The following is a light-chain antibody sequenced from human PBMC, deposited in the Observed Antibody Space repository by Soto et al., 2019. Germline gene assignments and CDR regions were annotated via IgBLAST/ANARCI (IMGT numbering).Light chain of an antibody. Sequence: QSALTQPASVSGSPGQSITISCTGTSSDVGSYNLVSWYQQHPGKAPKLMIFEGSKRPSGVSNRFSGSKSGNTASLTISGLQAEDEADYYCCSYAGISTFDVVFGGGTKLTVL. CDR1: SSDVGSYNL. J-gene: IGLJ2*01. V-gene: IGLV2-23*03. CDR3: CSYAGISTFDVV. CDR2: EGS.